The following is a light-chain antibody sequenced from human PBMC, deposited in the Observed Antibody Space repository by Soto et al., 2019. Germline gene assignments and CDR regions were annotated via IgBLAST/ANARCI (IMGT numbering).Light chain of an antibody. CDR3: SSYTSTRTPFV. Sequence: QSVLTQPASLSGSPGQSITISCTGTSSDVGGYNYVSWYQQYPGKAPKLIISEVSNRPSGVSNRFSGSKSGNTASLTISGLQAEDEADYYCSSYTSTRTPFVYGTGTKVTVL. CDR1: SSDVGGYNY. V-gene: IGLV2-14*01. CDR2: EVS. J-gene: IGLJ1*01.